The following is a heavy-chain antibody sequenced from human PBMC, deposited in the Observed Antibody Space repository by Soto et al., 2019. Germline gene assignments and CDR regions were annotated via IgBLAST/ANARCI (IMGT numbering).Heavy chain of an antibody. CDR2: IVVGSGNT. D-gene: IGHD3-16*01. CDR1: GFTFTSSA. J-gene: IGHJ3*02. V-gene: IGHV1-58*02. Sequence: QMQLVQSGPEVKKPGTSVKVSCKASGFTFTSSAMQWVRQARGQRLEWIGWIVVGSGNTNYAQKFQERVTITRDMSKXTAYGELSSLRSEDTAVYYCAAAPKHLLGSEAFDIWGQGTMVTVSS. CDR3: AAAPKHLLGSEAFDI.